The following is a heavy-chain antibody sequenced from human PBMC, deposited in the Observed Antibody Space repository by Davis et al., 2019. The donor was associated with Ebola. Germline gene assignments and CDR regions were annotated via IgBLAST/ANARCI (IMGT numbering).Heavy chain of an antibody. Sequence: GESLKISCAASGFTFSSYSMNWVRQAPGKGLEWVSYISSSGTSIYYADSVKGRFTISRDNAKNSLYLQMNSLRDEDTAVYYCARDPYSTGITIFGVVDADFDYWGQGTLVTVSS. D-gene: IGHD3-3*01. CDR1: GFTFSSYS. V-gene: IGHV3-48*02. CDR3: ARDPYSTGITIFGVVDADFDY. J-gene: IGHJ4*02. CDR2: ISSSGTSI.